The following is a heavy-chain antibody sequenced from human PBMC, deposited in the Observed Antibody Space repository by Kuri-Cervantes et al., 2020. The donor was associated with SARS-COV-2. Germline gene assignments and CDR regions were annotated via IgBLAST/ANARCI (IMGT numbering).Heavy chain of an antibody. CDR1: GGTLRNYA. CDR2: IIPMFDSL. V-gene: IGHV1-69*05. J-gene: IGHJ6*03. CDR3: GSTIAVAGVGVYYHLDV. D-gene: IGHD6-19*01. Sequence: SVKVSCKASGGTLRNYAISWVRQAPGQGLEWMGGIIPMFDSLNYAQKFQGRVTLTTDESTSTAYMELSSLTSGDTAVYYCGSTIAVAGVGVYYHLDVWGKGTTVTVSS.